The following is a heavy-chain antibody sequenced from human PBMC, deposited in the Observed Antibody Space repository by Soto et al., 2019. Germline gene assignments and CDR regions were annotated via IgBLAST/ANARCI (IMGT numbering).Heavy chain of an antibody. CDR3: ARSHLVVVIPDFDY. J-gene: IGHJ4*02. CDR1: GGAFGRSA. D-gene: IGHD3-22*01. CDR2: IVPVFGKA. V-gene: IGHV1-69*13. Sequence: GASVKVSCKASGGAFGRSAINWVRQAPGQGLEWMGGIVPVFGKANYAQKFQGRVTITADESTSTGYMELRSLTSEDTAVYYCARSHLVVVIPDFDYWGQGLQVTVSS.